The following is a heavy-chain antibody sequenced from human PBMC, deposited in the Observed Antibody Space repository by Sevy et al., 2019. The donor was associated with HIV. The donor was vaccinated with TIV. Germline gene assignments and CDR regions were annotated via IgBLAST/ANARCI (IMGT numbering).Heavy chain of an antibody. CDR1: GFTFSSYG. Sequence: GGSLRLSCAASGFTFSSYGMHWVRQAPGKGLEWVAVISYDGSNKYYADSVKGRFTISRDNSKNTLYLQMNSLRAEDMAVYYCAKSRGPYYDSSGYAFDIWGQGTMVTVSS. V-gene: IGHV3-30*18. CDR2: ISYDGSNK. J-gene: IGHJ3*02. CDR3: AKSRGPYYDSSGYAFDI. D-gene: IGHD3-22*01.